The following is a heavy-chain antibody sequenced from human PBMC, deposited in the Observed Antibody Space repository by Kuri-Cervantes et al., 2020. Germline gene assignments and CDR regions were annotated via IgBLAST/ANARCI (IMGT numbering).Heavy chain of an antibody. Sequence: GGSLRLSCAASGFTVSDKYMSWVRQAPGKGLERVSVIYSGGDTYHADSVKGRFTISRDNSKNTLFLQMNSLRAEDTAVYYCAREPALTGYFYWGQGTLVTVSS. J-gene: IGHJ4*02. V-gene: IGHV3-53*01. CDR2: IYSGGDT. D-gene: IGHD3-9*01. CDR1: GFTVSDKY. CDR3: AREPALTGYFY.